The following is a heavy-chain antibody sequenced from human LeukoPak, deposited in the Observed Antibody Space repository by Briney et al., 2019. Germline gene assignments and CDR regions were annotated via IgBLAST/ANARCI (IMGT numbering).Heavy chain of an antibody. D-gene: IGHD3-22*01. CDR2: INTDGSST. V-gene: IGHV3-74*01. CDR3: ARDARRDYYGSSVYWYFDV. J-gene: IGHJ2*01. Sequence: GGSLRLSCAASGFTFSSFWMHWVRQAPGKGLVWVSRINTDGSSTSYADSVKGRFTISRDNAKNTLYLQMNSLRAEDTAVYYCARDARRDYYGSSVYWYFDVWGRGTLVTVSS. CDR1: GFTFSSFW.